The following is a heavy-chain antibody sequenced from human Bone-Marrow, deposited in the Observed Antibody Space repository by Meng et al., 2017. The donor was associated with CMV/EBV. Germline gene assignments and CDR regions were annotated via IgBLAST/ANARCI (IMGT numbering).Heavy chain of an antibody. CDR2: IYYSGNT. CDR1: GGSISSYY. CDR3: ARGNWASVGCWFNP. V-gene: IGHV4-59*01. D-gene: IGHD4-23*01. J-gene: IGHJ5*02. Sequence: SETLSLTCTVSGGSISSYYWSWIRQPPGKGLEWIGFIYYSGNTNYNYSLQSRISISRDTSKNQFSLNLISVTAADTAVYYCARGNWASVGCWFNPWGQGTLVTVYS.